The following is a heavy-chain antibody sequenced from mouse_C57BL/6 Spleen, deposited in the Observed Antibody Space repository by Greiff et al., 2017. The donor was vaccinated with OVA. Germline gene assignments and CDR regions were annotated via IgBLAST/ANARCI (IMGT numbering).Heavy chain of an antibody. CDR1: GFTFSDYY. CDR3: ARVHYGSSFFDY. Sequence: EVMLVESDGGLVQPGSSMKLSCTASGFTFSDYYMAWVRQVPEKGLEWVANINYDGSSTYYLDSLKSRFIISRDNAKNILYLQMSSLKSEDTATYYCARVHYGSSFFDYWGQGTTLTVSS. J-gene: IGHJ2*01. V-gene: IGHV5-16*01. CDR2: INYDGSST. D-gene: IGHD1-1*01.